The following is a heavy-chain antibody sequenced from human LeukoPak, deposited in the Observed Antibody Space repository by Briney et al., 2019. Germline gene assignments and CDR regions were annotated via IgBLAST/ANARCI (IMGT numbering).Heavy chain of an antibody. CDR3: ARGPTGYNWNDVSLRGYYYYYMDV. V-gene: IGHV1-69*01. D-gene: IGHD1-1*01. J-gene: IGHJ6*03. Sequence: ASVKVSCKASGGTFSSYAISWVRQAHGQGLEWMGGIITIFGRRNYEKKFQGRVTITADESTSTAYMELSSLRSEDTAVYYCARGPTGYNWNDVSLRGYYYYYMDVWGKGTTVTVSS. CDR1: GGTFSSYA. CDR2: IITIFGRR.